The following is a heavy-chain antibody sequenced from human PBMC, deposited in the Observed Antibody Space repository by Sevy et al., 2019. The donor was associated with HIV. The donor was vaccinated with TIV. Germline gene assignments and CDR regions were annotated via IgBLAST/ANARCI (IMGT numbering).Heavy chain of an antibody. D-gene: IGHD3-10*01. J-gene: IGHJ4*02. CDR1: GFTFSDHY. V-gene: IGHV3-72*01. CDR2: TRNKANSYTT. Sequence: GGSLRLSCAASGFTFSDHYMDWVRQAPGKGLEWVGRTRNKANSYTTEYAASVKGRFTISRDDSKNSLYLQMNSLKTEDTAVYYGARGGSGSYYFDYWGQGTLVTVSS. CDR3: ARGGSGSYYFDY.